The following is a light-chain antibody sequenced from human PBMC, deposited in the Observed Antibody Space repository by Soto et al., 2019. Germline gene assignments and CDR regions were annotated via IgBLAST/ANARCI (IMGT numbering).Light chain of an antibody. J-gene: IGKJ4*01. CDR2: GAS. V-gene: IGKV3-20*01. CDR3: QQYGSSPLT. CDR1: QSVSSSY. Sequence: ETVMTQSPGTLSVSPGERATLACRASQSVSSSYLAWYQQKPGQAPRLLIYGASSRATGIPDRFSGSGSGTDFTLTISRLEPEDFAVYYCQQYGSSPLTFGGGTNVDI.